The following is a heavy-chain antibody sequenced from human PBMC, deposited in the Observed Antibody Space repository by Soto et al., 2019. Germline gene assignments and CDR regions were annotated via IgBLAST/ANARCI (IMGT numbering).Heavy chain of an antibody. D-gene: IGHD2-15*01. V-gene: IGHV3-30*18. CDR3: AKDKNCSGGSCYFLDY. CDR1: GFTFSSYG. J-gene: IGHJ4*02. CDR2: ISYDGSNK. Sequence: QVQLVESGGGVVQPGRSLRLSCAASGFTFSSYGMHWVRQAPGKGLEWVAVISYDGSNKYYADSVKGRFTISRDNSKNTLYLRMNSLRAEDTAVYYCAKDKNCSGGSCYFLDYWGQGTLVTVSS.